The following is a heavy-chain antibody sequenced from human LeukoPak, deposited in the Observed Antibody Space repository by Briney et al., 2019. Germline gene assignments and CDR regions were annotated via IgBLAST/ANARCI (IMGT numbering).Heavy chain of an antibody. CDR3: ARASVPYYYDSSGYHYEDYYYMDV. D-gene: IGHD3-22*01. Sequence: SQTLSLTCTVSGGSISSGDYYWSWIRQPPGEGLEWIGYIYYSGSTYYNPSLKSRVTISVDTSKNQFSLKLSSVTAADTAVYYCARASVPYYYDSSGYHYEDYYYMDVWGKGTTVTVSS. CDR1: GGSISSGDYY. CDR2: IYYSGST. V-gene: IGHV4-30-4*08. J-gene: IGHJ6*03.